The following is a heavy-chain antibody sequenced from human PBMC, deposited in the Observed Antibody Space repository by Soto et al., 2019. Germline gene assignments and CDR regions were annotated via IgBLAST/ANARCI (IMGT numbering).Heavy chain of an antibody. CDR1: GYTFTGYY. CDR3: ARGGDLYCSGGSCYSWFDP. V-gene: IGHV1-2*04. D-gene: IGHD2-15*01. CDR2: NNPNNGGT. Sequence: QVQLVQSGAEVKKPGASVKVSCKASGYTFTGYYMHWVRQAPGQGLEWMGWNNPNNGGTTYAQKFQGWVTMTRDTSISTAYMELSRLRSDDTAVYYCARGGDLYCSGGSCYSWFDPWGQGTLVTVSS. J-gene: IGHJ5*02.